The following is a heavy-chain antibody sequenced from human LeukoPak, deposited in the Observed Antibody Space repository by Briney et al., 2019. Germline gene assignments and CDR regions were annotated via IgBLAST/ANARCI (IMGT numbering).Heavy chain of an antibody. D-gene: IGHD4-17*01. J-gene: IGHJ6*03. CDR3: ARKYGRYYQYMDV. Sequence: PSETLSLTCAVYGGSFSGYYWSWIRQPPGKGLEWIGEINHSGSTNYNPSLKSRVTISVDTSKNQFSLKLSSVTAADTAVYYCARKYGRYYQYMDVWGKGTTVTVSS. CDR2: INHSGST. V-gene: IGHV4-34*01. CDR1: GGSFSGYY.